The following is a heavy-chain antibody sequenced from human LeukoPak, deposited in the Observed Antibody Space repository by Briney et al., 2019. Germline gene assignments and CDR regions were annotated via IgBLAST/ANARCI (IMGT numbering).Heavy chain of an antibody. V-gene: IGHV4-59*01. CDR1: GGSISSYY. Sequence: PSETLSLTCTVSGGSISSYYWSWIRQPPGKGLEWIGYIYYSGSTNYNPSLKSRVTIPVDTSKNQFSLKLSSVTAADTAVYYCARLYSSSWVLDYWGQGTLVTVSS. CDR3: ARLYSSSWVLDY. D-gene: IGHD6-13*01. CDR2: IYYSGST. J-gene: IGHJ4*02.